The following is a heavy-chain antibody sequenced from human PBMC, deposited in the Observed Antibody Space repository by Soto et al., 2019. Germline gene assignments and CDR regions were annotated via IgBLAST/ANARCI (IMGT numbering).Heavy chain of an antibody. D-gene: IGHD3-10*01. J-gene: IGHJ4*02. CDR3: ASDTHAVDLGY. Sequence: GGSLRLSCAASGFSFSDSYMSWIRQAPGKGLEWVSYISRGGSVIYYADSVKGRFTISRDDAKNSLYLQMNSLRAEDTAIYYCASDTHAVDLGYWGQGT. CDR2: ISRGGSVI. V-gene: IGHV3-11*01. CDR1: GFSFSDSY.